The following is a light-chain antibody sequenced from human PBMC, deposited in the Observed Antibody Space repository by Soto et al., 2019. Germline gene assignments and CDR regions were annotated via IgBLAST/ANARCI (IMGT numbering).Light chain of an antibody. CDR1: QTIGRY. Sequence: DIQMTQSPSSLSASIGDRVTITCRASQTIGRYLNWYQQKPGKAPKLLIYSASGGVPSRFSGGGSWTEFTLTISSLQPEDSATYYCQQSYTNPLSFGGGTKVEIK. CDR2: SAS. V-gene: IGKV1-39*01. J-gene: IGKJ4*01. CDR3: QQSYTNPLS.